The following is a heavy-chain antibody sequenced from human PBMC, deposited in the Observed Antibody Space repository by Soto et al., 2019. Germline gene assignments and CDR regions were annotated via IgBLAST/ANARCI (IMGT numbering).Heavy chain of an antibody. CDR1: GGSISSSSYY. CDR2: IYYSGST. J-gene: IGHJ4*02. CDR3: ARAGDSNLFDY. D-gene: IGHD4-4*01. Sequence: SETLSLTCAVSGGSISSSSYYWGWIRQPPGKGLEWIGSIYYSGSTYYNPSLKSRVTISVDTSKNQFSLKLSSVTAADTAVYYCARAGDSNLFDYWGQGTLVTVSS. V-gene: IGHV4-39*01.